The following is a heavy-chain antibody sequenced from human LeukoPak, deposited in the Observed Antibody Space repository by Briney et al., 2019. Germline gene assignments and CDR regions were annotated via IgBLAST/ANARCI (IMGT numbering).Heavy chain of an antibody. Sequence: GGSLRLSCEASGFTFSSYWMSWVRQAPGKGLEWVANIKQDGSEKYYVDSVRGRFTISRDNAENSLYLQMNSLRDEDTAVYYCAKTGERDYWGRGTLVTVSS. V-gene: IGHV3-7*01. CDR1: GFTFSSYW. J-gene: IGHJ4*02. D-gene: IGHD7-27*01. CDR3: AKTGERDY. CDR2: IKQDGSEK.